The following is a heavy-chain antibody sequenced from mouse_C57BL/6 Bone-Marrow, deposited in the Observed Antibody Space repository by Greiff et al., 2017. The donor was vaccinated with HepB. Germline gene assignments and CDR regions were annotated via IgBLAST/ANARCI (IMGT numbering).Heavy chain of an antibody. CDR2: IYPGSGST. J-gene: IGHJ2*01. CDR1: GYTFTSYW. D-gene: IGHD1-1*01. CDR3: ARWLLLRYGPYY. V-gene: IGHV1-55*01. Sequence: QVQLQQPGAELVKPGASVKMSCKASGYTFTSYWITWVKQRPGQGLEWIGDIYPGSGSTNYNEKFKSKATLTVDTSSSTAYMQRSSLTSEDSAVYYCARWLLLRYGPYYWGQGTTLTVSS.